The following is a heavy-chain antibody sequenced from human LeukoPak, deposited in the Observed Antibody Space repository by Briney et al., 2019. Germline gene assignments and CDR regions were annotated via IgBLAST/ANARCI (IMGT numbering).Heavy chain of an antibody. D-gene: IGHD3-9*01. CDR1: GFTVSSNY. Sequence: GGSLRLSCAASGFTVSSNYMTWVRQAPGKGLEWVSYVSSSGSTIYYADSVKGRFTISRDNAKNSLYLQMNSLRAEDTAVYYCARDGYDILTGRYYYMDVWGKGTTVTISS. V-gene: IGHV3-48*03. CDR2: VSSSGSTI. CDR3: ARDGYDILTGRYYYMDV. J-gene: IGHJ6*03.